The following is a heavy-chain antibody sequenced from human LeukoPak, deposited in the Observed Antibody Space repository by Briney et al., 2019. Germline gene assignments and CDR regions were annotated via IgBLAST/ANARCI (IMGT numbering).Heavy chain of an antibody. CDR2: ITSSSSYI. D-gene: IGHD6-6*01. Sequence: GGSLRLSCAASGFTFSSYSMNWVRQAPGKGLEWVSSITSSSSYIYYADSVKGRFTISRDNAKNSLYLQMNSLRAEDTAVYYCAKGGRSSSWYYYYMDVWGKGTTVTVSS. J-gene: IGHJ6*03. CDR3: AKGGRSSSWYYYYMDV. V-gene: IGHV3-21*01. CDR1: GFTFSSYS.